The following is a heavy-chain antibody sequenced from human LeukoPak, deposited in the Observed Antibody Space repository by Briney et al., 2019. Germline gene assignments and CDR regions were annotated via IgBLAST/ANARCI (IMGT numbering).Heavy chain of an antibody. V-gene: IGHV3-15*01. Sequence: GGTLRLACAASGFTFSSYAMTWDREAPGKGLEWAGLIKNRAAHVAADYAAPVKGRFTISRNDPENALYVQMNSLNSEDTAVYYCVTGRSCSGDKCFYGVYYYGSDVWGQGTTVTVSS. CDR3: VTGRSCSGDKCFYGVYYYGSDV. CDR2: IKNRAAHVAA. CDR1: GFTFSSYA. J-gene: IGHJ6*02. D-gene: IGHD2-15*01.